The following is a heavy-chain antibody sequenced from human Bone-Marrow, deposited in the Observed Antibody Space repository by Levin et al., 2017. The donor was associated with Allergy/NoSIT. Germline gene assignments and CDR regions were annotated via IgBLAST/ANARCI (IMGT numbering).Heavy chain of an antibody. CDR3: AHSLSGYDSYDY. CDR1: GFSVTTSTGG. J-gene: IGHJ4*02. Sequence: SGPTLVKPTQTLTLTCTFSGFSVTTSTGGVGWIRQPPGGALEWLAVIYGDDDKRYSPSLKTRLTIIKDASKNQVVLTVINMDPVDTATYHCAHSLSGYDSYDYGGPGTLVTVSS. V-gene: IGHV2-5*02. D-gene: IGHD5-12*01. CDR2: IYGDDDK.